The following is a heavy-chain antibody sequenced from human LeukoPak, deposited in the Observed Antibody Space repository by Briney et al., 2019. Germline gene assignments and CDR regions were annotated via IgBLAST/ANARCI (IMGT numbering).Heavy chain of an antibody. V-gene: IGHV3-23*01. Sequence: PGGSLRLSCAASGFTFSSYAISWVRQAPGKGLEWVSAISGSGGSTYYADSVKGRFTISRDNSKNTLYLQMNSLRAEDTAVYYCAKDGLGWNYGPADYWGQGTLVTVSS. J-gene: IGHJ4*02. CDR2: ISGSGGST. D-gene: IGHD1-7*01. CDR1: GFTFSSYA. CDR3: AKDGLGWNYGPADY.